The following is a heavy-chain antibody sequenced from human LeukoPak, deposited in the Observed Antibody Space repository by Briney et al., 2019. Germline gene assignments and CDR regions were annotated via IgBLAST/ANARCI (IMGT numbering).Heavy chain of an antibody. J-gene: IGHJ4*02. CDR2: ISAYNGNT. CDR1: GYTFTSYG. Sequence: GASVKVSCKASGYTFTSYGISWVRQAPGQGLEWMGWISAYNGNTNYAQKLQGRVTMTTDTSTSTAYMELRSLRSDDTAVYYCARALAPDPRRPTMIVVVHDYWGQGTLVTVSS. CDR3: ARALAPDPRRPTMIVVVHDY. D-gene: IGHD3-22*01. V-gene: IGHV1-18*01.